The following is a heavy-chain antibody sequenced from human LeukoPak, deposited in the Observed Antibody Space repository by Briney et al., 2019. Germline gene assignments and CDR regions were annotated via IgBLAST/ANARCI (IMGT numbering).Heavy chain of an antibody. CDR3: ARGRSGILYYFDY. CDR2: ISTDGSST. CDR1: GFTFRSYW. V-gene: IGHV3-74*01. D-gene: IGHD2/OR15-2a*01. Sequence: PGGSLRLSCAASGFTFRSYWMHWVRQVPGKGLGWVSRISTDGSSTSYADSVEGRFTISRDNAKNTLYLQMNSLRAEDTAGYYCARGRSGILYYFDYWGQGTRVTVSS. J-gene: IGHJ4*02.